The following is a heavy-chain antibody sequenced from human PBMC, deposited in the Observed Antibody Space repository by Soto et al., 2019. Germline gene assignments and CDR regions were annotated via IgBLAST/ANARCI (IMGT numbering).Heavy chain of an antibody. D-gene: IGHD3-3*01. V-gene: IGHV3-11*06. CDR1: GFTFSDYY. J-gene: IGHJ4*02. CDR3: ARGGRPYYDFWSGYSDY. CDR2: ISSSSSYT. Sequence: QVQLVESGGGLVKPGGSLRLSCAASGFTFSDYYMSWIRQAPGKGLEWVSYISSSSSYTNYADSVKGRFTISRDNAKNSLYLQMNSLRAEATAVYYCARGGRPYYDFWSGYSDYWGQGTLVTVSS.